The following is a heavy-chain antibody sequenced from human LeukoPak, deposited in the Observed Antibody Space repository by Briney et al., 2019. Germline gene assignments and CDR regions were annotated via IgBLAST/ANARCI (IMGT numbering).Heavy chain of an antibody. V-gene: IGHV4-4*07. CDR1: GGSISSYY. D-gene: IGHD2-15*01. CDR3: ARELGYCSGGSCYRSPFDY. CDR2: IYTSGGT. J-gene: IGHJ4*02. Sequence: KPSETLSLTCTVSGGSISSYYWSWIRQPAGKGLEWIGRIYTSGGTNYNPSLKSRVTMSVDTSKNQFSLKLSSVTAADTAVYYCARELGYCSGGSCYRSPFDYWGQGTLVTVSS.